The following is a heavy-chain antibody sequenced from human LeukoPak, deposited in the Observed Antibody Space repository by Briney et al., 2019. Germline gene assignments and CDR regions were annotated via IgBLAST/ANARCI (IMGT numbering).Heavy chain of an antibody. CDR3: VRDSLYAFDI. V-gene: IGHV3-48*02. CDR1: GFSFSTYS. J-gene: IGHJ3*02. Sequence: GGSLRLSYAASGFSFSTYSMNWVRQAPGKGLEWVSYINSGSTYADSVKGRFTISRDNAKDSLYLQMNNLRDEDTAVYYCVRDSLYAFDIWGQGTMVTVSS. CDR2: INSGS.